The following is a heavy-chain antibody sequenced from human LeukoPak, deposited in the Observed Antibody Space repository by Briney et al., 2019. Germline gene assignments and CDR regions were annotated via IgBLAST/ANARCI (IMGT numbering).Heavy chain of an antibody. CDR1: GGSINSDSYY. J-gene: IGHJ4*02. CDR3: ARDTYGSDIV. D-gene: IGHD3-10*01. CDR2: IQTSGSI. V-gene: IGHV4-61*02. Sequence: SETLSLTCTVSGGSINSDSYYWNWIRQPAGKGLEWIGRIQTSGSINYNPSLRSRVTISVDTSKDQFSLRLSSVTAADTAVYYCARDTYGSDIVWGQGTLVTVSS.